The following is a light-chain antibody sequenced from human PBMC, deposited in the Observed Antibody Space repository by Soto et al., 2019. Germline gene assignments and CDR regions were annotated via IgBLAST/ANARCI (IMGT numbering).Light chain of an antibody. Sequence: QSVLTQPPSVSGAPGQRGTISCTGTTSNIGAGYDVHWYQQLPGTAPKLLIYGNSNRPSRVPDRFSGSKSGTSASLAVTGLQAEDEADYYCQDYGSSLSASVFGGGTALTVL. CDR3: QDYGSSLSASV. CDR1: TSNIGAGYD. J-gene: IGLJ3*02. V-gene: IGLV1-40*01. CDR2: GNS.